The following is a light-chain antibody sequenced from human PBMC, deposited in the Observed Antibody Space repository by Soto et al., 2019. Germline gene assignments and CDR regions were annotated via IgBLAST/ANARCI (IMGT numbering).Light chain of an antibody. V-gene: IGLV2-14*01. CDR3: SSYTTSTTYV. Sequence: QSALTQPASVSGSPGQSITISCTGTSSVIGGFNYVSWYQQHPGKAPKLMIYEVSNRPSGVSNRFSGSKYGNTASLNISGLQAEDEADYYCSSYTTSTTYVFASGTKVTVL. CDR2: EVS. CDR1: SSVIGGFNY. J-gene: IGLJ1*01.